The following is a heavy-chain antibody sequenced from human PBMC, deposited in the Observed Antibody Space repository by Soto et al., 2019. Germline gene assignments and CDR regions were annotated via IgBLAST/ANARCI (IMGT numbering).Heavy chain of an antibody. V-gene: IGHV1-3*05. J-gene: IGHJ4*02. CDR2: INAGNGNT. CDR3: ARDILFDY. D-gene: IGHD2-15*01. Sequence: QVQLVQSGAEEKKPGASVKVSCKASEYTFTNYALHWVRQAPGQRLEWMGWINAGNGNTKYSQKFQGRVTITRDTSASAAYMELSSLRSEDTAVYYCARDILFDYWGQGTLVTVSS. CDR1: EYTFTNYA.